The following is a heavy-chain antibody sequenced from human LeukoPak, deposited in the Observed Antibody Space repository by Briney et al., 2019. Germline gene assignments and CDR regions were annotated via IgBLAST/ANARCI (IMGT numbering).Heavy chain of an antibody. J-gene: IGHJ4*02. CDR3: AREAGSGSYYVS. CDR1: GFTFSNYW. CDR2: IFGGGST. V-gene: IGHV3-69-1*02. Sequence: GGSLRLSCAASGFTFSNYWMHWVRQAPGKGLEWVSVIFGGGSTYYADSVKGRFTISRDNAKNSLYLQMNSLRAEDTAVYYCAREAGSGSYYVSWGQGTLVTVSS. D-gene: IGHD3-10*01.